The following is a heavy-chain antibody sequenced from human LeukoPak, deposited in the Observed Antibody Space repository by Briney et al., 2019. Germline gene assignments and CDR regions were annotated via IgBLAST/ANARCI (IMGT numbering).Heavy chain of an antibody. V-gene: IGHV3-7*01. J-gene: IGHJ4*02. D-gene: IGHD2-15*01. CDR2: IKQDGSEK. CDR1: GFTFSNFW. CDR3: ARELLGYCSGGSCYSGAFDY. Sequence: GGSLRLSCAASGFTFSNFWMTWVRQAPGKGLEWVANIKQDGSEKYYVDSVKGRFTISRDNAKNSLYLQMNSLRAEDTAVYYCARELLGYCSGGSCYSGAFDYWGQGTLVTVSS.